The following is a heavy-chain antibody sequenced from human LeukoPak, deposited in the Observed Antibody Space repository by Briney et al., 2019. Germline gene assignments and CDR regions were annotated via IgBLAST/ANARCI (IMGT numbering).Heavy chain of an antibody. CDR3: GPRTGTTKYEYSRAA. V-gene: IGHV1-18*01. CDR1: GYTFTSYG. CDR2: ISAYNGNT. D-gene: IGHD1-1*01. J-gene: IGHJ6*03. Sequence: ASVKVSCKASGYTFTSYGISWVRQAPGQGLEWMGWISAYNGNTNYAQKLQGRVTMTTDTSTSTAYMELRSLRSDDTAVYYCGPRTGTTKYEYSRAAWGNGDTVTVSS.